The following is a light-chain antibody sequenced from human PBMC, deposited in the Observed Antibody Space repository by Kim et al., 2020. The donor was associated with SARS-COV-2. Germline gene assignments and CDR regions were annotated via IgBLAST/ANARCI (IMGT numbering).Light chain of an antibody. J-gene: IGKJ2*01. CDR1: QTVPTNY. CDR3: QQYGSSQYT. V-gene: IGKV3-20*01. Sequence: EIVLTQSPGTLSLSPGERAIPSCRASQTVPTNYLAWYQHKLGQSPRLLIYSASNRAIGVPDRFSGGGSGTEFTLTISRLEAEDFAVYYCQQYGSSQYTFGQGTKLEI. CDR2: SAS.